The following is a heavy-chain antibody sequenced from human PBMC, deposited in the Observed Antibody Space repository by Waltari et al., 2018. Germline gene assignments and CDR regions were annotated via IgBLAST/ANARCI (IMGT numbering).Heavy chain of an antibody. D-gene: IGHD3-3*01. Sequence: EVQLVESGGGLVQPGVSLRLSWAAAGFTVSSYAMSWVRQAPGRGLEWVSAISGSGGSTYYADSVKGRFTISRDNSKNTLYLQMNSLRAEDTAVYYCAKVAEWLLNPWGQGTLVTVSS. CDR2: ISGSGGST. J-gene: IGHJ5*02. V-gene: IGHV3-23*04. CDR1: GFTVSSYA. CDR3: AKVAEWLLNP.